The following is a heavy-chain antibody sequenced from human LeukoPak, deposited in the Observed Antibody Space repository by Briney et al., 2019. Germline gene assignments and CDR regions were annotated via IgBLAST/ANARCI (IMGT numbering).Heavy chain of an antibody. Sequence: SETLSLTCTVSGYSISSGYYWGWLRQPPGKGLEWIGSIYHSGSTYYNPSLKSQVTISVDTSKNQFSLKLSSVTAADTAVYYCLGSSGYFYYFDYWGQGTLVTVSS. CDR3: LGSSGYFYYFDY. J-gene: IGHJ4*02. V-gene: IGHV4-38-2*02. CDR2: IYHSGST. CDR1: GYSISSGYY. D-gene: IGHD3-22*01.